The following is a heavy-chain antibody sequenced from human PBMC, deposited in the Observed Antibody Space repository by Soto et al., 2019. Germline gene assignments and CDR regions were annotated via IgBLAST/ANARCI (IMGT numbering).Heavy chain of an antibody. D-gene: IGHD2-15*01. CDR3: ARGGCSGGSCYPYYYYYYGMDV. J-gene: IGHJ6*02. CDR1: GGSISSYY. Sequence: PSETLSLTCTVSGGSISSYYWSWIRQPPGKGLEWIGYIYYSGSTNYNPSLKSRVTISVDTSKNQFSLKLSSVTAADTAVYYCARGGCSGGSCYPYYYYYYGMDVWGQGTTVTVSS. V-gene: IGHV4-59*01. CDR2: IYYSGST.